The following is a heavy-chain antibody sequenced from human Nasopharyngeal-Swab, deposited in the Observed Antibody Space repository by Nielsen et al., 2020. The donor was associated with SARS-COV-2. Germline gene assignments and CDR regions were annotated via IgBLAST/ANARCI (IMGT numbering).Heavy chain of an antibody. CDR3: ARVPVYSGTYYGFDI. Sequence: ASVKVSCKASGYTFNNYGISWVRQAPGQGLEWMAWIRVYNGDTKYAQNFQGRVTVTTDAITTTAYMELRSLRSDDTAVYYCARVPVYSGTYYGFDIWGQGTMVKVSS. J-gene: IGHJ3*02. D-gene: IGHD1-26*01. CDR2: IRVYNGDT. V-gene: IGHV1-18*01. CDR1: GYTFNNYG.